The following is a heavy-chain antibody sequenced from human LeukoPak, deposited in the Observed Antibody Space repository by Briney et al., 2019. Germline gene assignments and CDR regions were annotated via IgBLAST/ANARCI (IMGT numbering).Heavy chain of an antibody. CDR1: GDSISSGRYY. D-gene: IGHD3-10*01. J-gene: IGHJ5*02. CDR2: INHSGTT. Sequence: SETLSLTCTVSGDSISSGRYYWSWIRQPPGKGLEWIGEINHSGTTNYNPSLESRVTVSVDTSKNQFSLNVFSVTAADTAVYYCARQVVPGFNWFDPWGQGTLVTVSS. CDR3: ARQVVPGFNWFDP. V-gene: IGHV4-39*01.